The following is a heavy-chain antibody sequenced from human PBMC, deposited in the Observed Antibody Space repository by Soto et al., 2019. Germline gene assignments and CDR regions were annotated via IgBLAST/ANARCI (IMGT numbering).Heavy chain of an antibody. D-gene: IGHD3-10*01. CDR1: GFTFSTYY. J-gene: IGHJ4*02. CDR2: ISGSSTYI. V-gene: IGHV3-21*01. Sequence: GGSLRLSCAASGFTFSTYYMTWVRQAPGKGLEWVSSISGSSTYICYADSVKGRFTISRDNPKNSLYLQMNSLRAEDTAVYYCARTLRGESEWSFDYWGQGNLVTVSS. CDR3: ARTLRGESEWSFDY.